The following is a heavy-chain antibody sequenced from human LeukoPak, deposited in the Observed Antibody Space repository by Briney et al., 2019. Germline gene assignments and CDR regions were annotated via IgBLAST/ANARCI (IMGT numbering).Heavy chain of an antibody. CDR2: INPGGYDK. CDR3: VRVQVVVPTAFDYCDH. V-gene: IGHV3-7*01. J-gene: IGHJ4*02. Sequence: GGSLRLSCAASGFTFNNYWMWWVRQASGKGLEWVANINPGGYDKYYADSVKGQFTISRDNAKNSLYLQMNSLRAEDTAVYYCVRVQVVVPTAFDYCDHWGQGTLVTVSS. D-gene: IGHD2-2*01. CDR1: GFTFNNYW.